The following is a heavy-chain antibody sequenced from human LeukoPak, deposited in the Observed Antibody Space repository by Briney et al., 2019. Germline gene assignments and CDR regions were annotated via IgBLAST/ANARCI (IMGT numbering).Heavy chain of an antibody. CDR1: GFTFSSYA. CDR3: AAHIWGAWYYDY. Sequence: PGGSLRLSCAASGFTFSSYAMHWVRQAPGKGLEWVAVISYDGSNKYYADSVKGRFTISRDNSKNTLYLQMNSLRAEDTAVYYCAAHIWGAWYYDYWGQGTLVTVSS. V-gene: IGHV3-30-3*01. CDR2: ISYDGSNK. J-gene: IGHJ4*02. D-gene: IGHD6-19*01.